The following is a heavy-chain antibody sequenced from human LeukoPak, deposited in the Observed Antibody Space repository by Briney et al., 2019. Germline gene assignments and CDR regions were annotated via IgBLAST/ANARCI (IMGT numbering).Heavy chain of an antibody. J-gene: IGHJ4*02. V-gene: IGHV3-21*01. D-gene: IGHD4-23*01. CDR2: ISSSSNYI. CDR3: VSYYDGKLHETFDY. Sequence: GGSLRLSCEASGFTFSVYSMNWVRQAPERGPEWVSSISSSSNYIYYADSVKGRFTISRDNAKNSLYLQMKSLRAEDTALYYFVSYYDGKLHETFDYWGQGTLVTVSS. CDR1: GFTFSVYS.